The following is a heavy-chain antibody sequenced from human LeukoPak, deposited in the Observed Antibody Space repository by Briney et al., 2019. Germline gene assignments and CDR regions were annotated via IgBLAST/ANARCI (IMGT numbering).Heavy chain of an antibody. CDR3: AKDQSYYNWFDP. V-gene: IGHV3-23*01. J-gene: IGHJ5*02. D-gene: IGHD3-10*01. Sequence: QPGGSPRLSCAASGFTFSSYAMTWVRQAPGKGLEWVSSIDANGVATFYAESVKGRFSISRDNAKNTVGLQMHSLTAEDTAVYYCAKDQSYYNWFDPWGQGTLVTVSS. CDR2: IDANGVAT. CDR1: GFTFSSYA.